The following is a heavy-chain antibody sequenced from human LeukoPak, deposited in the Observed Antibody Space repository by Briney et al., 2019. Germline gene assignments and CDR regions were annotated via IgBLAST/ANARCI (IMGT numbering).Heavy chain of an antibody. V-gene: IGHV1-46*01. CDR1: GYTFTSYY. D-gene: IGHD3-10*01. Sequence: GASVKVSCKASGYTFTSYYMHWVRQAPGQGLEWMGIINPSGGSTSYAQKFQGRVTMTRDTSTSIVYMELSSLRSEDTAVYYCAYGSGSYYRGDYWGQGTLVTVSS. CDR2: INPSGGST. J-gene: IGHJ4*02. CDR3: AYGSGSYYRGDY.